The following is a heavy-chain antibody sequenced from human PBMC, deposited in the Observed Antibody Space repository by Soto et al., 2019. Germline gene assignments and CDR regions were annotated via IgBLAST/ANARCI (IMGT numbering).Heavy chain of an antibody. D-gene: IGHD2-8*01. CDR3: ARAPEIVLMGPRKAVYISGMDV. V-gene: IGHV4-59*01. Sequence: SETLSLTCTVSGGSISSYYWSWIRQPPGKGLEWIGYIYYSGSTNYNPSLKSRVTISVDTSKNQFSLKLSSVTAADTAVYYCARAPEIVLMGPRKAVYISGMDVWGQGTTVTVSS. J-gene: IGHJ6*02. CDR2: IYYSGST. CDR1: GGSISSYY.